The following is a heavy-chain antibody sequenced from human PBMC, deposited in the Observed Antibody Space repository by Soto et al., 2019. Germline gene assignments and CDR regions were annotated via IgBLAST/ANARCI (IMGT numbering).Heavy chain of an antibody. Sequence: SETLSLTCTVSGGSISSSSYYWGWIRQPPGKGLEWIGSIYYSGSTYYNPSLKSRVTISVDTSKNQFSLKLSSVTAADTAVYYCARQGYDFWSGYHDGMDVWGQGTTVT. D-gene: IGHD3-3*01. V-gene: IGHV4-39*01. CDR3: ARQGYDFWSGYHDGMDV. J-gene: IGHJ6*01. CDR2: IYYSGST. CDR1: GGSISSSSYY.